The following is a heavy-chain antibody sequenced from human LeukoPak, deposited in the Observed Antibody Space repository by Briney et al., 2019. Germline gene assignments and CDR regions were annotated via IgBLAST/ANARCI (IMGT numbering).Heavy chain of an antibody. CDR2: INHSGST. CDR3: ASGPSPASAAKNWFDP. D-gene: IGHD2-2*01. V-gene: IGHV4-34*01. CDR1: GGSFSGYY. J-gene: IGHJ5*02. Sequence: SETLSLTCAVYGGSFSGYYWSWIRQPPGKGLEWIGEINHSGSTNYNPSLKSRVTISVDTSKNQFSLKLSSVTAADTAGYYCASGPSPASAAKNWFDPWGQGTLVTVSS.